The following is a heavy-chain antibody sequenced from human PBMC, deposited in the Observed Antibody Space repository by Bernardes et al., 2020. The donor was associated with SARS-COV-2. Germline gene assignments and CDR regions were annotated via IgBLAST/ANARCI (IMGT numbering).Heavy chain of an antibody. Sequence: SETLSLTCAVSGYSISSDRWWGWIRQPPGKGLEGIGFIYHNGRSYYNPSLKSRVTMSVDTSKNQFSLKLNFVTAVDAAVYFCARFTGDATSIDYWGQGTLVTVSS. J-gene: IGHJ4*02. CDR2: IYHNGRS. V-gene: IGHV4-28*01. CDR1: GYSISSDRW. CDR3: ARFTGDATSIDY. D-gene: IGHD7-27*01.